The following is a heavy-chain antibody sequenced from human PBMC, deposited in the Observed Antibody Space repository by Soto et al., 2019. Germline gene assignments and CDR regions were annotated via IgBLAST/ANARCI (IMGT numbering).Heavy chain of an antibody. J-gene: IGHJ5*02. CDR3: ARDLVVVPAAMWGDGWFDP. D-gene: IGHD2-2*01. V-gene: IGHV1-69*08. CDR2: IIPILGIA. Sequence: QVQLVQSGAEVKKPGSSVKVSCKASGGTFSSYTISWVRQAPGQGLEWMGRIIPILGIANYAQKFQGRVTITADKSTSXAXXELSSLRSEDTAVYYCARDLVVVPAAMWGDGWFDPWGQGTLVTVSS. CDR1: GGTFSSYT.